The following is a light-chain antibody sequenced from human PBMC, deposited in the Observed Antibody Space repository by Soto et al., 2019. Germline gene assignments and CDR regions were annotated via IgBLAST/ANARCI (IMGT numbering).Light chain of an antibody. V-gene: IGKV4-1*01. CDR1: QSVLYSSNSKNY. CDR3: QQYYSSPVT. CDR2: WAS. Sequence: DIVLTQTPDSLAVSLGERATINCRSSQSVLYSSNSKNYLAWYQQKPGRPPKLLLYWASTRESGVPDRFSGSGSGKIFTCNITSLQAEDVAAYYCQQYYSSPVTFGGGAKVEI. J-gene: IGKJ4*01.